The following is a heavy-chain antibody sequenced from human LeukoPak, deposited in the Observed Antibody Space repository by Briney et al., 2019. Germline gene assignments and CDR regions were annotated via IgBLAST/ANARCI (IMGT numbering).Heavy chain of an antibody. V-gene: IGHV4-34*01. CDR3: ARGVYSSGWPTPAAY. Sequence: SETLSLTCAVYGGSFSGYYWSRIRQPPGKGLEWIGEINHSGSTNYNPSLKSRVTISVDTSKNQFSLKLSSVTAADTAVYYCARGVYSSGWPTPAAYWGQGTLVTVSS. J-gene: IGHJ4*02. D-gene: IGHD6-19*01. CDR2: INHSGST. CDR1: GGSFSGYY.